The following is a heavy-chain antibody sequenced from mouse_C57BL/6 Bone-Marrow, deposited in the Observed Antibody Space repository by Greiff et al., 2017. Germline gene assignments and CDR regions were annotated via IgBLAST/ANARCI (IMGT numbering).Heavy chain of an antibody. CDR1: GYTFTGYW. CDR3: ARPHLYYYGSSHWYFDV. D-gene: IGHD1-1*01. J-gene: IGHJ1*03. Sequence: VQLQQSGAELMKPGASVKLSCKATGYTFTGYWIEWVKQRPGHGLEWIGAILPGSGSTNYNEKFKGKATFTADTSSNTAYMQLSSLTTEDSAIYYCARPHLYYYGSSHWYFDVWGTGTTVTVSS. CDR2: ILPGSGST. V-gene: IGHV1-9*01.